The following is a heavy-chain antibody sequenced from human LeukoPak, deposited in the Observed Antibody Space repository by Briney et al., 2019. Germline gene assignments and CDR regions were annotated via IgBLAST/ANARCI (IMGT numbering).Heavy chain of an antibody. CDR1: GYTFTSYG. J-gene: IGHJ4*02. CDR3: ARDSITMVRGVIGY. D-gene: IGHD3-10*01. V-gene: IGHV1-18*01. CDR2: ISAYNGNT. Sequence: ASVKVSCKASGYTFTSYGVSWVRQAPGQGLEWMGWISAYNGNTNYAQKLQGRVTMTTDTSTSTAYMELRSLRSDDTAVYYCARDSITMVRGVIGYWGQGTLVTVSS.